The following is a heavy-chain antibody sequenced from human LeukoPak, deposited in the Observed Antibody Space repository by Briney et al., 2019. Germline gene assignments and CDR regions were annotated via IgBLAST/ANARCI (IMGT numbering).Heavy chain of an antibody. V-gene: IGHV4-59*01. Sequence: PSETLSLTCTVSGGSISNYYWGWIRQPPGKSLEWIGYIYYSGATKYNPSLMSRVNISVDTSGNQFSLKMNSLTAADTAVYYCARRLLPKKGLSYFARWGQGTLVTVAS. CDR3: ARRLLPKKGLSYFAR. D-gene: IGHD3-9*01. CDR2: IYYSGAT. CDR1: GGSISNYY. J-gene: IGHJ4*02.